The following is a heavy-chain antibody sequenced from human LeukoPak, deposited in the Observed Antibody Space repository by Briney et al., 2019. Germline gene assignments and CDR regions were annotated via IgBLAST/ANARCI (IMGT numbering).Heavy chain of an antibody. CDR3: ARGGYAHYGMDV. V-gene: IGHV3-53*01. CDR1: GFTVSTNY. CDR2: IYSGGTT. J-gene: IGHJ6*02. D-gene: IGHD5-18*01. Sequence: GGSLRLSCAASGFTVSTNYMSWVRQAPGKGLEWVSVIYSGGTTNYADSAKGRFTISRDNSKNTVYLQMNSLRAEDTAVYYCARGGYAHYGMDVWGQGTTVTVSS.